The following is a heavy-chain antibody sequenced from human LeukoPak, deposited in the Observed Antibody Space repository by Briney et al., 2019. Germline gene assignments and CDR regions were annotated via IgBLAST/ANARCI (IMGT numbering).Heavy chain of an antibody. CDR1: RFTFSSYA. D-gene: IGHD3-10*01. CDR3: AKSGGLSGSGRLAMDV. Sequence: GGSLRHSRVASRFTFSSYALSSVRLAPGKGLERVSRISGSGGSTYYADSVMGRFTSSRDNSNNTLYVQMSSLRVEDTAVYYCAKSGGLSGSGRLAMDVWGQGTTVTVSS. V-gene: IGHV3-23*01. J-gene: IGHJ6*02. CDR2: ISGSGGST.